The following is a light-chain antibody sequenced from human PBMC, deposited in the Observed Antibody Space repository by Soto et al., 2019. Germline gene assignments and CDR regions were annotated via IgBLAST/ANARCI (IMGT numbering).Light chain of an antibody. Sequence: SVLTHPASMSGSPGQSITSPCTGASSDVGGYNYVSWYQQHPGKAPKLMIYHVTNRPSGVSDRFSGSKSGNTASLTISGLQAEDEADYYCSSYTCSTTYVFGPGTKVTVL. J-gene: IGLJ1*01. V-gene: IGLV2-14*01. CDR2: HVT. CDR3: SSYTCSTTYV. CDR1: SSDVGGYNY.